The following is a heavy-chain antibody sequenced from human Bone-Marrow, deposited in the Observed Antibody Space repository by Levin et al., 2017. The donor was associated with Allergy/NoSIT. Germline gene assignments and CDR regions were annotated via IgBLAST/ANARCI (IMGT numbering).Heavy chain of an antibody. V-gene: IGHV3-30-3*01. D-gene: IGHD6-6*01. CDR3: ARVRGSIAASSTFDY. CDR2: ISYDGSNK. CDR1: GFTFSSYA. Sequence: SCAASGFTFSSYAMHWVRQAPGKGLEWVAVISYDGSNKYYADSVKGRFTISRDNSKNTLYLQMNSLRAEDTAVYYCARVRGSIAASSTFDYWGQGTLVTVSS. J-gene: IGHJ4*02.